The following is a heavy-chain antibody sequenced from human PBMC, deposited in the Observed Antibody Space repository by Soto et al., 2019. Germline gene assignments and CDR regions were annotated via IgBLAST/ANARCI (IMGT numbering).Heavy chain of an antibody. D-gene: IGHD5-12*01. V-gene: IGHV1-18*01. CDR2: ISAYNGNT. CDR1: GYTFTSYG. Sequence: QVQLVQSGAEVKKPGASVKVSCKASGYTFTSYGISWVRQAPGQGLEWMGWISAYNGNTNYAQKLQGRVTMTTDTPTSTAYMELRSLRSDETAVYYCARGGFTDGYNGPPQDYWGQGTLVTVSS. CDR3: ARGGFTDGYNGPPQDY. J-gene: IGHJ4*02.